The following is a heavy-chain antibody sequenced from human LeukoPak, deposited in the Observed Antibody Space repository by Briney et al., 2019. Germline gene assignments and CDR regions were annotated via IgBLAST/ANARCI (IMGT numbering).Heavy chain of an antibody. CDR1: GGFISSYY. D-gene: IGHD6-19*01. CDR3: ARGNGWSLGYLDL. J-gene: IGHJ2*01. Sequence: SETLSLTCTVSGGFISSYYWSWIRQPPGKGLEWIGYISDSGSTNYNPTLKSRVTISGDTSKNQFSLKLNSVTAADSAVYSCARGNGWSLGYLDLWGRGTLVTVSS. V-gene: IGHV4-59*08. CDR2: ISDSGST.